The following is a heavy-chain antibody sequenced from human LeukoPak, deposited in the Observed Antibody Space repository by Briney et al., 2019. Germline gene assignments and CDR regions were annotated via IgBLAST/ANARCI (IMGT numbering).Heavy chain of an antibody. CDR1: GGTFSSYT. CDR3: ARVQRITMVRGVPGPLD. V-gene: IGHV1-69*08. J-gene: IGHJ4*02. Sequence: SVKVSCKASGGTFSSYTISWVRQAPGQGLEWMGRIIPILGTANYAQKFQGRVTITADKSTSTAYMELSSLRSEDTAVYYCARVQRITMVRGVPGPLDWGQGTLVTVSS. D-gene: IGHD3-10*01. CDR2: IIPILGTA.